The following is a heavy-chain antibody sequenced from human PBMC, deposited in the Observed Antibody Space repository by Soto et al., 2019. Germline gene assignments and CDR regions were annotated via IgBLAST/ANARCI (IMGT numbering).Heavy chain of an antibody. CDR3: ARGPRYCSTTTCFSGVTWFDP. Sequence: ASVKVSCKASGYTFTSYGISWVRQAPGQGLEWMGWISSYNGNTNYGQKVQGRVTLTTDTSTSTTYMELRSLISDDTAVYYCARGPRYCSTTTCFSGVTWFDPSGQGTLVTVSS. D-gene: IGHD2-2*01. J-gene: IGHJ5*02. CDR2: ISSYNGNT. CDR1: GYTFTSYG. V-gene: IGHV1-18*04.